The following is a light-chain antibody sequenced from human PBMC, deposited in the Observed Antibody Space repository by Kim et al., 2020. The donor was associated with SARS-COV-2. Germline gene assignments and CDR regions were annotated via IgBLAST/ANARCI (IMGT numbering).Light chain of an antibody. V-gene: IGLV1-51*01. Sequence: QSVLTQPPSVSAAPGQKVTISCSGSSSNIGNNYVSWYQHFPGTAPKLLIYDNNKRPSGIPDRFSGSKSGTSATLGITGLQTGDEADYYCTTWDTSLRAVVFGGGTQLTVL. J-gene: IGLJ2*01. CDR2: DNN. CDR3: TTWDTSLRAVV. CDR1: SSNIGNNY.